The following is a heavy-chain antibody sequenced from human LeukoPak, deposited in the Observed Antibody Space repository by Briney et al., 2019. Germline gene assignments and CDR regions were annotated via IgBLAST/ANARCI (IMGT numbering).Heavy chain of an antibody. CDR1: GFTFSDYY. CDR3: ARDRSGYYYGNDAFDI. Sequence: GGSLRLSCAASGFTFSDYYMGWIRQAPGKGLEWVSYISSSGSTIYYADSVKGRFTISRDNAKNSLYLQMNSLRAEDTAVYYCARDRSGYYYGNDAFDIWGQGTMVTVSS. V-gene: IGHV3-11*01. CDR2: ISSSGSTI. J-gene: IGHJ3*02. D-gene: IGHD3-22*01.